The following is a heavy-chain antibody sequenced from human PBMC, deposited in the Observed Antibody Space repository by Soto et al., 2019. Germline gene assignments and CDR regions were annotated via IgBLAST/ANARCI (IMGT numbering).Heavy chain of an antibody. Sequence: GGSLRLSCAASGFTFSSYAMHWVRQAPGKGLEWVAVISYDGSNKYYADSVKGRFTISRDNSKNTLYLQMNSLRAEDTAVYYCARGGRYMAAAGTPYYFDYWGQGTLVTVSS. CDR3: ARGGRYMAAAGTPYYFDY. D-gene: IGHD6-13*01. CDR2: ISYDGSNK. V-gene: IGHV3-30-3*01. CDR1: GFTFSSYA. J-gene: IGHJ4*02.